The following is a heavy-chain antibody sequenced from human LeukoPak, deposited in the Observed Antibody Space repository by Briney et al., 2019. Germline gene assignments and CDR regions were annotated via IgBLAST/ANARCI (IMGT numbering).Heavy chain of an antibody. CDR1: GFTFSSYW. CDR2: INSDGSST. J-gene: IGHJ4*02. D-gene: IGHD3-10*01. V-gene: IGHV3-74*01. Sequence: PGGSLRLSCAASGFTFSSYWMHWVRQAPGKGLVWVSHINSDGSSTSYADSVKGRFTISRDNAKNTLYLQMNSLRAEDTAVYYCARSYYGSGSYYTPGLDYWGQGTLVTVSS. CDR3: ARSYYGSGSYYTPGLDY.